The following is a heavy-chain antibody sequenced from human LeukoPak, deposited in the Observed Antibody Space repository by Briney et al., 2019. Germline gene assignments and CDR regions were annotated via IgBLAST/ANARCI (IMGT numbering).Heavy chain of an antibody. D-gene: IGHD3-22*01. V-gene: IGHV3-21*01. J-gene: IGHJ4*02. CDR1: GFTFSSYS. CDR3: AREAVYDSSGPPFYFDY. Sequence: GGSLRLSCAASGFTFSSYSMNWVRQAPGKGLEWVSSISSSSSYIYYADSVKGRFTISRDNAKNSLYLQMNSLRAEDTAVYYCAREAVYDSSGPPFYFDYWGQGTLVTVSS. CDR2: ISSSSSYI.